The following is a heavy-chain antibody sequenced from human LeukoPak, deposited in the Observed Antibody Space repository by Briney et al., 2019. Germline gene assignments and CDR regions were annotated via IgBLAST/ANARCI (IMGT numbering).Heavy chain of an antibody. V-gene: IGHV5-10-1*01. J-gene: IGHJ3*02. D-gene: IGHD5-12*01. CDR3: ARRCSGYDYAFDI. CDR2: IDPSDSYT. Sequence: GESLKISCKGSGYSFTSYWISWVRQMPGKGLEWMGRIDPSDSYTNYSPSFQGHVTISADKSISTAYLQWSSLKAPDTAMYYCARRCSGYDYAFDIWGQGTMVTVSS. CDR1: GYSFTSYW.